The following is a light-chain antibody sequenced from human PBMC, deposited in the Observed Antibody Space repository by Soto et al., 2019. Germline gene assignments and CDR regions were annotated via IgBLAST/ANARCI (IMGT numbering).Light chain of an antibody. V-gene: IGKV1-27*01. CDR3: QKYNSATPLT. CDR1: QGISNY. Sequence: DIQMTQSPSSLSASVGDRVTITCRASQGISNYLAWYQQKPGKVPKLLIYAASTLQSGVPSRFSGSGSGTDFTLTISSLQPEDVATFYCQKYNSATPLTFGRGTKVEIK. J-gene: IGKJ4*01. CDR2: AAS.